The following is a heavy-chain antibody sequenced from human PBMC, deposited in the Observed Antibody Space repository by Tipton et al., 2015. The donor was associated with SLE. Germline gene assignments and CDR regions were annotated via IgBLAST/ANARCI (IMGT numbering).Heavy chain of an antibody. CDR2: INHSGST. J-gene: IGHJ3*02. D-gene: IGHD1-7*01. CDR3: ARVFITGTSRGWVDI. Sequence: LRLSCAVYGGSFSGYYWSWIRQPPGKGLEWIGEINHSGSTNYNPSLKSRVTISVDTSKNKFSLRLSSVTAADTAVYYCARVFITGTSRGWVDIWGQGTMVTVSS. V-gene: IGHV4-34*01. CDR1: GGSFSGYY.